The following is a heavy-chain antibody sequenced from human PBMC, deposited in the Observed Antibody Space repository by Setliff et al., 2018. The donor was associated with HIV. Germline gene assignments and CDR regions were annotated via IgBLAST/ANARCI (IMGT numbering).Heavy chain of an antibody. J-gene: IGHJ3*02. CDR3: ASRCGGFAFDT. CDR1: GGSISSYY. D-gene: IGHD2-21*01. CDR2: IYDSGSS. V-gene: IGHV4-59*06. Sequence: SETLSLTCTVSGGSISSYYWSWIRQPPGKGLEFIGCIYDSGSSYYNPSLKSRVVISLDTSKNQFSLRLSSVTAADTAVYYCASRCGGFAFDTWGQGTMVTVSS.